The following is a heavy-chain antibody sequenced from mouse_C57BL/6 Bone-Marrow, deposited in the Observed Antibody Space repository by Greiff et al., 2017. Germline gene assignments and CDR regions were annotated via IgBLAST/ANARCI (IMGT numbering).Heavy chain of an antibody. J-gene: IGHJ2*01. Sequence: EVHLVESGAELVRPGASVKLSCTASGFNIKDDYMHWVKQRPEQGLEWIGWIDPENGDTEYASKFPGKATITADTSTNTAYLQLSSLTSEDTAVYYCASQKHRIYYYGREYFDYWGQGTTLTVSS. V-gene: IGHV14-4*01. D-gene: IGHD1-1*01. CDR1: GFNIKDDY. CDR2: IDPENGDT. CDR3: ASQKHRIYYYGREYFDY.